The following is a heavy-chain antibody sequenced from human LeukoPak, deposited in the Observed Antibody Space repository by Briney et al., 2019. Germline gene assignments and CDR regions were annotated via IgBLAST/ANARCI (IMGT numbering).Heavy chain of an antibody. CDR1: GFTFSSYS. CDR3: ARDSEPDFWSGYYCLDY. CDR2: ISSSSSYI. D-gene: IGHD3-3*01. V-gene: IGHV3-21*01. Sequence: GGPLRLSCAASGFTFSSYSMNWVRQAPGKGLEWVSSISSSSSYIYYADSVKGRFTIPRDNAKNSLYLQMNSLRAEDTAVYYCARDSEPDFWSGYYCLDYWGQGTLVTVSS. J-gene: IGHJ4*02.